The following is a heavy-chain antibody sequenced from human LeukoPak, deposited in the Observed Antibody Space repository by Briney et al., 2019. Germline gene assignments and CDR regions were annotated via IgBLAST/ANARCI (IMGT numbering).Heavy chain of an antibody. Sequence: SETLPLTCAVYGGSFSGYYWSWIRQPPGKGLEWIGEINHSGSTNYNPSLKSRVTISVDTSKNQFSLKLSSVTAADTAVYYCARVHVGLRIDYWGQGTLVTVSS. J-gene: IGHJ4*02. V-gene: IGHV4-34*01. CDR2: INHSGST. CDR1: GGSFSGYY. D-gene: IGHD3-10*02. CDR3: ARVHVGLRIDY.